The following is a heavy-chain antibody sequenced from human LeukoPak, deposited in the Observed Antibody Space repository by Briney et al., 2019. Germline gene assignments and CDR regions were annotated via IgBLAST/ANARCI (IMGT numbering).Heavy chain of an antibody. V-gene: IGHV3-30-3*01. CDR3: ARVHDYDFWSGPVSIRGAFDI. CDR1: GFTFSSYA. J-gene: IGHJ3*02. D-gene: IGHD3-3*01. CDR2: ISYDGSNK. Sequence: GGSLRLSCAASGFTFSSYAMHWVRQAPGKGLEWVAVISYDGSNKYYADSVKGRFTISRDNSKNTLYLQMNSLRAEDTAVYDCARVHDYDFWSGPVSIRGAFDIWGQGTMVTVSS.